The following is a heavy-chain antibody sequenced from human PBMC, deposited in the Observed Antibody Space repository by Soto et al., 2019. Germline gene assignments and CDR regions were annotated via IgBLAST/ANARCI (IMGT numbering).Heavy chain of an antibody. CDR1: GFTFRTSG. Sequence: QVQLVESGGGVVQPGRSLRLSCAASGFTFRTSGMHWVRQAPGKGLEWVGFISYEGSSKYYADSVKGRFTIARDNSMNTLYLQMSRLRGEDTAVDYCAKEIAVAGDPFYYFGLDVWGQGNTVTGSS. CDR2: ISYEGSSK. J-gene: IGHJ6*02. V-gene: IGHV3-30*18. CDR3: AKEIAVAGDPFYYFGLDV. D-gene: IGHD6-13*01.